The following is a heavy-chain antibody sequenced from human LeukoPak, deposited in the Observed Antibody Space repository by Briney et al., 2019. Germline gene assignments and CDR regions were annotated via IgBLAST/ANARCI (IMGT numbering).Heavy chain of an antibody. CDR1: GYTVSSNY. CDR3: ARLSSGDTAMAPTMVRGSQPYYFDY. J-gene: IGHJ4*02. CDR2: IYSDGST. V-gene: IGHV3-53*01. Sequence: GGSLRLSCAASGYTVSSNYMSWVRQAPGKGLEWVSVIYSDGSTYYADSVKGRFTISRDNSKNTLYLQMNIHTAEDTAVYYLARLSSGDTAMAPTMVRGSQPYYFDYWGQGTLVTVSS. D-gene: IGHD3-10*01.